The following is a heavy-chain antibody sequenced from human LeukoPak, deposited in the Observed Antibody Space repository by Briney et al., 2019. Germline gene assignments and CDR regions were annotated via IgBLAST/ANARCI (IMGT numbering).Heavy chain of an antibody. CDR1: GGSISSRSYY. Sequence: SETLSLTCTVSGGSISSRSYYWGWIRQPPGKGLEWIGSIYYSGSTYYNPSLKSRVTISVDTSKNQFSLKLSSVTAADTAVYYCARDSSGWYSPYGYWGQGTLATVSS. D-gene: IGHD6-19*01. CDR2: IYYSGST. CDR3: ARDSSGWYSPYGY. J-gene: IGHJ4*02. V-gene: IGHV4-39*07.